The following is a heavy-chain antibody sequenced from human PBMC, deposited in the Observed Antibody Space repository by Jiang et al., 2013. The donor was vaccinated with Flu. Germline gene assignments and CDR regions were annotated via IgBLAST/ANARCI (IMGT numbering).Heavy chain of an antibody. Sequence: LLKPSETLSLTCAVYGGSFSGYYWSWIRQPPGKGLEWIGEINHSGSTNYNPSLKSRVTISVDTSKNQFSLKLSSVTAADTAVYYCARGRGRDCYNWFDPWGQGTLVTVSS. D-gene: IGHD2-21*02. CDR2: INHSGST. CDR3: ARGRGRDCYNWFDP. CDR1: GGSFSGYY. V-gene: IGHV4-34*01. J-gene: IGHJ5*02.